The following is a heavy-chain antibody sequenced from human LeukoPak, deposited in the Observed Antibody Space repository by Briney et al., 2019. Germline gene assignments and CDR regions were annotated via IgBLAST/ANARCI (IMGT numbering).Heavy chain of an antibody. D-gene: IGHD3-22*01. CDR3: ARPRRSGYHINYFDY. CDR2: INHSGST. CDR1: GGSFSGYY. Sequence: TSETLSLTCAVYGGSFSGYYWSWIRQPPGKGLEWIGEINHSGSTNYNPSLKSRVTISVDTSKNQFSLELSSVTAADTAVYYCARPRRSGYHINYFDYWGQGTLVTVSS. V-gene: IGHV4-34*01. J-gene: IGHJ4*02.